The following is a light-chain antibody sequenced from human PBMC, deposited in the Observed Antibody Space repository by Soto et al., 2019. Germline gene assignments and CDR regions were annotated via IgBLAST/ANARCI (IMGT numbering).Light chain of an antibody. J-gene: IGKJ1*01. CDR1: QSISGTY. V-gene: IGKV3-20*01. CDR2: SES. CDR3: PLYGTSPST. Sequence: DIVLTQSPGTLSLASGERATLSCRTSQSISGTYLAWYQQKPGQAPRLLIYSESTRATGIPDRFSGSGSGTDFTLTISRLEPEDFAVYYCPLYGTSPSTFGRGSKVAIK.